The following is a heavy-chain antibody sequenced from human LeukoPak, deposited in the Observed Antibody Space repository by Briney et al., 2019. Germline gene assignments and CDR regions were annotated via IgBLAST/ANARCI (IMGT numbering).Heavy chain of an antibody. V-gene: IGHV1-46*01. J-gene: IGHJ4*02. CDR3: ARFYISAFDY. D-gene: IGHD2/OR15-2a*01. CDR1: GYTFSNFY. CDR2: INPSGGST. Sequence: ASVKVSCKASGYTFSNFYIHWVGQAPGQGLEWMGIINPSGGSTSYAQKFQGRVTMTRDTSTSTVYMDLSSLISEDTAVYYCARFYISAFDYWGQGTLVTVSS.